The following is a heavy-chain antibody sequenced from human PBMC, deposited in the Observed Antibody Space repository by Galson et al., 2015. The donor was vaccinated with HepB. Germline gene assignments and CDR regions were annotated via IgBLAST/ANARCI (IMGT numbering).Heavy chain of an antibody. CDR1: GFPFNNAW. CDR2: IKSKTDGGTT. V-gene: IGHV3-15*01. CDR3: TAQSGFSQKY. D-gene: IGHD3-3*01. J-gene: IGHJ4*02. Sequence: SLRLSCAASGFPFNNAWMTWVRQAPGKGLELVGRIKSKTDGGTTDYAAPVKGRFTISRDDSKNTLYLQMNSLKTEDTAVYYCTAQSGFSQKYWGQGTLVTVSS.